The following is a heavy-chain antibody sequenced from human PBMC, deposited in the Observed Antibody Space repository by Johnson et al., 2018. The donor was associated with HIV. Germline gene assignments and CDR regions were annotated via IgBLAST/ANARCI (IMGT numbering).Heavy chain of an antibody. J-gene: IGHJ3*02. CDR2: LRSKANNYAT. V-gene: IGHV3-73*02. CDR3: SYAFDI. CDR1: GFFFSGSA. Sequence: VRLVESGGGLVQPGGSLKLSCAASGFFFSGSAMHWVRQASGTGLEWVGRLRSKANNYATTYAASLKGRFTISRDDSKNTAYLQMNSLKTEDTAVYYCSYAFDIWGQGTMVTVSS.